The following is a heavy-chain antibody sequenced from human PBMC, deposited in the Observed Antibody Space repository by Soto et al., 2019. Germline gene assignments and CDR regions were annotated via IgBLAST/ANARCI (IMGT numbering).Heavy chain of an antibody. J-gene: IGHJ6*02. D-gene: IGHD5-18*01. CDR1: GCSISSSNW. CDR2: IYHSGST. CDR3: ARDPTGGYCYGYIYYYYGMDV. V-gene: IGHV4-4*02. Sequence: SETLSLTCAVSGCSISSSNWWSWVRQPPGKGVEWIGEIYHSGSTNYNPSLKSRVTISVDKSKNQFSLKLSPVTAADTAVYYCARDPTGGYCYGYIYYYYGMDVWGQGTTVTVSS.